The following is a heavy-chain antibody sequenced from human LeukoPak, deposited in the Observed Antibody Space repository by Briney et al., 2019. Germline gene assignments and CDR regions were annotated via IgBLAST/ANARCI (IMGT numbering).Heavy chain of an antibody. J-gene: IGHJ6*03. CDR2: INSDGSDR. V-gene: IGHV3-74*01. CDR1: GLTFSSYW. CDR3: AREDGSGRPTHCYMDV. Sequence: GGSLRLSCAASGLTFSSYWMHWVRQAPGKGLVWVSHINSDGSDRNHADSVKGRFTISRDNAKNTLYLQMNSLRAEDTAVYFCAREDGSGRPTHCYMDVWGKGTTVTVSS. D-gene: IGHD3-10*01.